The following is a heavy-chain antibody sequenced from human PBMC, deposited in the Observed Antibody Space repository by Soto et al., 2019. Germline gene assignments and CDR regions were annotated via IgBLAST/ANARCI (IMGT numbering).Heavy chain of an antibody. J-gene: IGHJ4*02. D-gene: IGHD5-12*01. CDR3: ARSSVGYSGYDYLDY. Sequence: SVKVSCKASGGTFGSYTISWVRQAPGQGLEWMGRIIPILGIANYAQKFQGRVTITADKSTSTAYMELSSLRSEDTAVYYCARSSVGYSGYDYLDYWGQGTLVTVSS. V-gene: IGHV1-69*02. CDR1: GGTFGSYT. CDR2: IIPILGIA.